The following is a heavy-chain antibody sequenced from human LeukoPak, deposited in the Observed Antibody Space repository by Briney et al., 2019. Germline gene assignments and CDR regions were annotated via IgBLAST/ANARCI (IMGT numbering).Heavy chain of an antibody. CDR2: IYYSGST. CDR3: ARDRGYDLLTGSYRVYYFDF. J-gene: IGHJ4*02. Sequence: SETLSLTCTVSGGSISSTSYYWDWIRQPPGKGLEWLGSIYYSGSTDYNPSLKSRVTISVDTSKNQFSLRLSSVTAADTAMYYCARDRGYDLLTGSYRVYYFDFWGQGTLVTVSS. D-gene: IGHD3-9*01. V-gene: IGHV4-39*07. CDR1: GGSISSTSYY.